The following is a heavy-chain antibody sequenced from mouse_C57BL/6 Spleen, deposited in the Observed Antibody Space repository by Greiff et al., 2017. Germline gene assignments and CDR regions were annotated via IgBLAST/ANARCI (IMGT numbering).Heavy chain of an antibody. D-gene: IGHD2-5*01. CDR1: GYSFTSYY. V-gene: IGHV1-66*01. CDR2: IYPGSGNT. Sequence: QVQLQQSGPELVKPGASVKISCKASGYSFTSYYIHWVKQRPGQGLEWIGWIYPGSGNTKYNEKFKGKATLTADTSSSTAYMQLSSLTSEDSAVYYCARSYYSNYVGWFAYWGQGTLVTVSA. CDR3: ARSYYSNYVGWFAY. J-gene: IGHJ3*01.